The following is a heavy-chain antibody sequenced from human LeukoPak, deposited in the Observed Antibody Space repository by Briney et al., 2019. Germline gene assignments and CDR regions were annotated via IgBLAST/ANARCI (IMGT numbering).Heavy chain of an antibody. CDR1: GGSFSGYY. J-gene: IGHJ3*02. D-gene: IGHD3-22*01. CDR2: INHSGST. Sequence: NPSETLSLTCAVYGGSFSGYYWSWIRQPPGKGLEWIGEINHSGSTNYNPSLKGRVTISVDTSKNQFSLKLSSVTAADTAVYYCASAMIGVPDDAFDTWGQGTMVTVSS. V-gene: IGHV4-34*01. CDR3: ASAMIGVPDDAFDT.